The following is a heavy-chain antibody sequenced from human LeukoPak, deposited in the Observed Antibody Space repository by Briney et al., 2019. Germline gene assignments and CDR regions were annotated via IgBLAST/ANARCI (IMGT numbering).Heavy chain of an antibody. CDR2: IYSSGST. D-gene: IGHD3-16*01. CDR3: ARAFLGIEEY. Sequence: SETLSLTCTVSGGSISGYYWSWIRQPAGKGLEWIGRIYSSGSTYYNPSLKSRVTMSVDTSQNQFSLKVNSVTAADTAVYYCARAFLGIEEYWGQGTQVTVSS. V-gene: IGHV4-4*07. CDR1: GGSISGYY. J-gene: IGHJ4*02.